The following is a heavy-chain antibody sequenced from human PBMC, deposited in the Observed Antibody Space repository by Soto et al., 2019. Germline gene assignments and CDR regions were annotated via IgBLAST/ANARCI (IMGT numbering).Heavy chain of an antibody. CDR2: IYYSGST. D-gene: IGHD2-15*01. V-gene: IGHV4-59*01. CDR3: ARGRATSCSGGSCYATQNGC. CDR1: GGSISSYY. Sequence: SETLSLTCTVSGGSISSYYWSWIRQPPGKGLEWIGYIYYSGSTNYNPSLKSRVTRSVDTSKNQFSLKLSSVTAADTAVYYCARGRATSCSGGSCYATQNGCWGQGNLVIVSS. J-gene: IGHJ4*02.